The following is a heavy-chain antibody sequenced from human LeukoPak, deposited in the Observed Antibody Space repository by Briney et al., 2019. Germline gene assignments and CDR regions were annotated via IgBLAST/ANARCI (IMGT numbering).Heavy chain of an antibody. Sequence: GGSLRLSCAASGFTFSTYNMNWVRQAPGKGLEWVSSITSSSTYIYYADSVKGRFTISRDNSKNTVHLQINSLRPEDTAVYYCAKPSVGYCNNNTCPGYFAYWGQGTLVTVSS. V-gene: IGHV3-21*01. CDR2: ITSSSTYI. D-gene: IGHD2-2*01. CDR3: AKPSVGYCNNNTCPGYFAY. CDR1: GFTFSTYN. J-gene: IGHJ4*02.